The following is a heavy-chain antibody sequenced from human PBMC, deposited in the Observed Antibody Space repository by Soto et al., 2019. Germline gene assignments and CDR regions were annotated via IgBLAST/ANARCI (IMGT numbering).Heavy chain of an antibody. J-gene: IGHJ2*01. Sequence: ASVKVSCKVSGYTLTELSMHWVRQAPGKGLEWMGGFDPEDGETIYAQKFQGRVTMTEDTSTDTAYMELSSLRSEDTAVYYCATPPVGAVVTSFGVVIPRGWYFDLWGRGTLVTVSS. D-gene: IGHD3-3*01. CDR2: FDPEDGET. V-gene: IGHV1-24*01. CDR3: ATPPVGAVVTSFGVVIPRGWYFDL. CDR1: GYTLTELS.